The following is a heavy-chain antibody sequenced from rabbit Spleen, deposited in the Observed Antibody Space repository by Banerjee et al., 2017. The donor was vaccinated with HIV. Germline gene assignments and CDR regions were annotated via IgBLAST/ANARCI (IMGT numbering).Heavy chain of an antibody. Sequence: QEQLEESGGDLVKPEGSLTLTCTASGFSFSSSYWICWVRQAPGKGLEWIACIYAGSSSSTYYASWAKGRFTISKTSSSTVTLQMTSLTAADTATYFCARPAYTYGYAGYGPFKLWGQGTLVTVS. D-gene: IGHD6-1*01. V-gene: IGHV1S45*01. CDR1: GFSFSSSYW. J-gene: IGHJ4*01. CDR3: ARPAYTYGYAGYGPFKL. CDR2: IYAGSSSST.